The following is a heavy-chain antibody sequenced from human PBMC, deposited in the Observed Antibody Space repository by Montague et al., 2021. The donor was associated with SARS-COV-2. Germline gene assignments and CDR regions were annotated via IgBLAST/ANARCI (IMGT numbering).Heavy chain of an antibody. CDR2: ISYSGST. CDR3: ARHSTTHAFDP. Sequence: SETLSLTCVVSSGSISPSDTHYWGWVRQAPGKGPEWIATISYSGSTSYNLPLRSRVTISVDTSKNQISLNLRSVTAADTSVYYCARHSTTHAFDPWGQGILVTVSS. J-gene: IGHJ5*02. D-gene: IGHD1-1*01. V-gene: IGHV4-39*01. CDR1: SGSISPSDTHY.